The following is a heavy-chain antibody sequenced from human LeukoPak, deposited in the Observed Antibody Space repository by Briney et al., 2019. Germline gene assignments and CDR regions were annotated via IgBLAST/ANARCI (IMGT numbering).Heavy chain of an antibody. Sequence: ASVKVSCKASGYTFTSYYMHWVRQAPGQGLEWMGIINPSGGSTSYAQKFQGRVTMTRDMSTSTVYMELSSLRSEDTAVYYCARGGILLWFGELLLDYYYMDVWGKGTTVTVSS. CDR3: ARGGILLWFGELLLDYYYMDV. D-gene: IGHD3-10*01. J-gene: IGHJ6*03. CDR1: GYTFTSYY. CDR2: INPSGGST. V-gene: IGHV1-46*01.